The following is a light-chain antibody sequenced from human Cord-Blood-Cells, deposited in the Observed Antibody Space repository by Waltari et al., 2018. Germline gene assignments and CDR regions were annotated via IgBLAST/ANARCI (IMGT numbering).Light chain of an antibody. CDR1: SSDVCEYNY. CDR3: SSYTSSSTYV. CDR2: EVS. Sequence: HSALTHLPSVTGSARHSPPIPCTGPSSDVCEYNYLSWYQQHPGKAPNLMIYEVSNRPSGVSNRFSGSKSGNTASLTISGLQAEDEADYYCSSYTSSSTYVFGTGTKVTVL. V-gene: IGLV2-14*01. J-gene: IGLJ1*01.